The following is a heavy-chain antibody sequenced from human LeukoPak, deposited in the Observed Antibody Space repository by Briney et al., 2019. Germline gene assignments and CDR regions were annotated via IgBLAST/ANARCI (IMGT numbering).Heavy chain of an antibody. CDR1: GGSTRSGRHH. D-gene: IGHD3-22*01. CDR2: LDEGGRP. V-gene: IGHV4-39*07. CDR3: ARGVPTYYYDSSGYYPPLSLPTDAFDI. J-gene: IGHJ3*02. Sequence: SETLSLTCSVSGGSTRSGRHHWAWVRQPPGKGLEFIGSLDEGGRPYYNAPLKSRVTISEDSSGKQFSLNLSSVTAADTAVYYCARGVPTYYYDSSGYYPPLSLPTDAFDIWGKGTTVTVSS.